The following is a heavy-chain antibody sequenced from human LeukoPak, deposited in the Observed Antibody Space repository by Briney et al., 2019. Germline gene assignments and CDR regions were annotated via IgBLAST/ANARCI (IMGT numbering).Heavy chain of an antibody. CDR2: INPNSGGT. V-gene: IGHV1-2*06. CDR1: GYTFTGYY. J-gene: IGHJ4*02. D-gene: IGHD2/OR15-2a*01. Sequence: ASVKVSCKASGYTFTGYYMHWVRQATGQGLEWMVRINPNSGGTNYAQKFQGRVTMTRDTSISTAYMELSRLRSDDTAVYYCARPYCNSRSCHDYFDYWGQGTLVTVSS. CDR3: ARPYCNSRSCHDYFDY.